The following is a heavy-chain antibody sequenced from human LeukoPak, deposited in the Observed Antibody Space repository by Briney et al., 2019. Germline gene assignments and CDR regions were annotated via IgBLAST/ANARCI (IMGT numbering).Heavy chain of an antibody. Sequence: PGGSLRLSCAASGFTFSSYSMNWVRQAPGKGLEWVSSISSSSSYIYYADSVKGRFTISRDNAKNSLYLQMNSLRAGDTAVYYCAKRPCGGDCYHYFDYWGQGTLVTVSS. CDR2: ISSSSSYI. CDR3: AKRPCGGDCYHYFDY. J-gene: IGHJ4*02. V-gene: IGHV3-21*04. CDR1: GFTFSSYS. D-gene: IGHD2-21*02.